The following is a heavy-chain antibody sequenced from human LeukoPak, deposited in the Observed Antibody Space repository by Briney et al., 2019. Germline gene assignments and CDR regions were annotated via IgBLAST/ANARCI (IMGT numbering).Heavy chain of an antibody. D-gene: IGHD6-19*01. CDR1: GGSISSSSYY. J-gene: IGHJ5*02. V-gene: IGHV4-39*07. Sequence: SETLSLTCTVSGGSISSSSYYWGWIRQPPGEGLEWIASIYYSGTTYYNPSLKSRVTISVDTSKNQFSLKLSSVIAADTAVYYCARVVYSSGWYTGNWFDPWGQGTLVTVSS. CDR2: IYYSGTT. CDR3: ARVVYSSGWYTGNWFDP.